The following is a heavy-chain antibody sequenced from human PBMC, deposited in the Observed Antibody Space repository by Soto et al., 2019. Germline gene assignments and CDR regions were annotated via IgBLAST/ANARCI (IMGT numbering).Heavy chain of an antibody. V-gene: IGHV3-23*01. CDR3: AKIPLLWFGELLSPSDY. Sequence: GGSLRLSCAASGFTFSSYAMSWVRQAPGKGLEWVSAISGSGGSTYYADSVKGRFTISRDNSKNTLYLQMNSLRAEDTAVYYCAKIPLLWFGELLSPSDYWGQGTLVTVSS. CDR2: ISGSGGST. J-gene: IGHJ4*02. CDR1: GFTFSSYA. D-gene: IGHD3-10*01.